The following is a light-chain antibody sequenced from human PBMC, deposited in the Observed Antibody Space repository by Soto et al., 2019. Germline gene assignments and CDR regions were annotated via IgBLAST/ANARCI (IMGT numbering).Light chain of an antibody. V-gene: IGKV3-20*01. CDR2: AAA. CDR1: QGVNSNS. Sequence: EIVLTQSPGTLSLSPGERATLSCRASQGVNSNSLAWYQQKPGQAPRLLMYAAANRATGIPDRFSGSGSGTDFTLTISRLEPEDFAVYYCQLYCRSPMYTFGQGTRLEIK. J-gene: IGKJ2*01. CDR3: QLYCRSPMYT.